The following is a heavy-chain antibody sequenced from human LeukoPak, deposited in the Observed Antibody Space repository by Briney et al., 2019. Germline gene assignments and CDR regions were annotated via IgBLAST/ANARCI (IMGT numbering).Heavy chain of an antibody. Sequence: ASVKVSCKASGYTFTSYAMNWVRQAPGQGLEWMGWINPNSGGTNYAQKFQGRVTMTRDTSIRTAYMELSRLRSDDTAMYYCARYYVEGRCFDYWGQGTLVTVSS. CDR1: GYTFTSYA. V-gene: IGHV1-2*02. D-gene: IGHD3-16*01. CDR3: ARYYVEGRCFDY. J-gene: IGHJ4*02. CDR2: INPNSGGT.